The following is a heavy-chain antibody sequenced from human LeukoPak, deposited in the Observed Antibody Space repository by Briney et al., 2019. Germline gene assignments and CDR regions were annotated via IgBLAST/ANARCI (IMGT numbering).Heavy chain of an antibody. CDR3: ARGGYQLRGYSYGTILDY. D-gene: IGHD5-18*01. V-gene: IGHV4-34*01. CDR1: GGSFSGYY. CDR2: INRSGST. Sequence: SETLSLTCTVYGGSFSGYYWSWIRQPPGKGPEWIGEINRSGSTNYNPSLKSRVTISVDTSKNQFSLKLTSVTAADTAVYYCARGGYQLRGYSYGTILDYWGQGTLVTVPS. J-gene: IGHJ4*02.